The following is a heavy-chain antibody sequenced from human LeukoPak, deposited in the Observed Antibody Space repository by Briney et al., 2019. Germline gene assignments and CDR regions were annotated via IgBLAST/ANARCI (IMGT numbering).Heavy chain of an antibody. J-gene: IGHJ6*03. CDR1: GGSFSSYA. CDR2: IIPIFGTA. Sequence: GASVNLACNAPGGSFSSYAFSWVRQAPGQGLGWMGGIIPIFGTANYAQKFQGRFTITADKSTSTAYMELSSLRSEDTAVYYCARDRGRIAVAAYYYMDVWGKGTTVTVSS. V-gene: IGHV1-69*06. D-gene: IGHD6-19*01. CDR3: ARDRGRIAVAAYYYMDV.